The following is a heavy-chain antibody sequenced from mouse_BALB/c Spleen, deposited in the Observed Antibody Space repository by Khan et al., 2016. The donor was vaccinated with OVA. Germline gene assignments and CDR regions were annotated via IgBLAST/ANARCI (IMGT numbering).Heavy chain of an antibody. CDR3: ARTARIKY. D-gene: IGHD1-2*01. CDR1: GYSITSGNG. J-gene: IGHJ2*01. Sequence: EVQLQESGPGLVKPSQSLSLTCTVTGYSITSGNGWNCIRQFPGNILEWMGYISYSGSTYYHPSLKSRISITRDTSKNQFFLQLNSVTTEDTVTYDCARTARIKYWGQGTTLTVSA. V-gene: IGHV3-2*02. CDR2: ISYSGST.